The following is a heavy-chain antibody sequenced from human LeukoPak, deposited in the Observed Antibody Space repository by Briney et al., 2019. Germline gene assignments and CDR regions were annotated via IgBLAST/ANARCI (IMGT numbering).Heavy chain of an antibody. CDR3: ARYYGSGSYYNWFDP. J-gene: IGHJ5*02. CDR1: GGSISSYY. D-gene: IGHD3-10*01. V-gene: IGHV4-59*01. CDR2: IYYSGST. Sequence: SETLSLTCTVSGGSISSYYWSWIRQPPGKGLEWIGYIYYSGSTNYNPSLKSRVTISVDTSKNQFSLKLSSVTVADTAVYYCARYYGSGSYYNWFDPWGQGTLVTVSS.